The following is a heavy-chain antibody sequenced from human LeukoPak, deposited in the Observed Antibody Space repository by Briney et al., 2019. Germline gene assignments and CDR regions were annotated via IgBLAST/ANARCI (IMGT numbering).Heavy chain of an antibody. D-gene: IGHD5-12*01. Sequence: SETLSLTCTVSGGSISSSSYYWGWIRQPPGKGLEWIGSIYYSGSTYYNPSLKSRVTISVDTSKNQFSLKLSSVTAADTAVYYCAKGSGYEAQYYYYYMDVWGKGTTVTISS. CDR2: IYYSGST. V-gene: IGHV4-39*01. CDR3: AKGSGYEAQYYYYYMDV. CDR1: GGSISSSSYY. J-gene: IGHJ6*03.